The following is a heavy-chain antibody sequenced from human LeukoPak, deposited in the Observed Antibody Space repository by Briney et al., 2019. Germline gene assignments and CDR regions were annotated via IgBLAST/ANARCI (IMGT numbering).Heavy chain of an antibody. CDR1: GFTFSSYS. CDR2: ISSSSSYI. Sequence: GGSLRLSCAASGFTFSSYSMNWVRQAPGKGLEWVSSISSSSSYIYYADSVKGRFTISRDNSKNTLYLQMNSLRAEDTAVYYCAKDGMYSSGWYIDYWGQGTLVTVSS. CDR3: AKDGMYSSGWYIDY. J-gene: IGHJ4*02. D-gene: IGHD6-19*01. V-gene: IGHV3-21*04.